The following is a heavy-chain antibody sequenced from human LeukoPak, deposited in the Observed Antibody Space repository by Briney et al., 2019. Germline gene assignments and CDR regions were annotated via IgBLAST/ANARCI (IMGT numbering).Heavy chain of an antibody. CDR2: ISGSGGST. V-gene: IGHV3-23*01. CDR1: GFTFSNDW. Sequence: PGGSLRLSCAASGFTFSNDWMCWVRQAPGKGLEWVSAISGSGGSTYYADSVKGRFTISRDNSKNTLYLQMNSLRAEDTAVYYCAKEVGATGSWFDPWGQGTLVTVSS. CDR3: AKEVGATGSWFDP. J-gene: IGHJ5*02. D-gene: IGHD1-26*01.